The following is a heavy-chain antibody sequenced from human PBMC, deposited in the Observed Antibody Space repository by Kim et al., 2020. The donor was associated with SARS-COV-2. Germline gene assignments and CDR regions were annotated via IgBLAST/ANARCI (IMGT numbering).Heavy chain of an antibody. D-gene: IGHD5-18*01. CDR2: INPNSGGT. J-gene: IGHJ4*02. CDR3: ARGGGRGYSYGYSDY. V-gene: IGHV1-2*06. Sequence: ASVKVSCKASGYTFTGYYMHWVRQAPGQGLEWMVRINPNSGGTNYAQKFQGRVTMTRDTSISTAYMELSRLRSDDTAVYYCARGGGRGYSYGYSDYWGQGTLVTVSS. CDR1: GYTFTGYY.